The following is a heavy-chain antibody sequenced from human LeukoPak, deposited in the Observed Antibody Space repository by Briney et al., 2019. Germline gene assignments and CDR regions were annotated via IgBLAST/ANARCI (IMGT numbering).Heavy chain of an antibody. CDR2: INHSGST. D-gene: IGHD2-21*01. V-gene: IGHV4-34*01. J-gene: IGHJ5*02. CDR3: ARPGGSINWFDP. CDR1: RGSFSGYY. Sequence: SETLSLTCAVYRGSFSGYYWSWIRQPPGKGLEWIGEINHSGSTNYNPSLKSRVTISVDTSKNQFSLKLSSVTAADTAVYYCARPGGSINWFDPWGQGTLVTVSS.